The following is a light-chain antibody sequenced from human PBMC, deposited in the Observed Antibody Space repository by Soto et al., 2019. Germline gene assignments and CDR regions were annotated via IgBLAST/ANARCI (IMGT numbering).Light chain of an antibody. CDR1: QDINSW. CDR2: IAS. Sequence: DIQMIQSPSSVSASVGDRVTITCRASQDINSWLTWYQQKPGKAPKVLIYIASRLQPGVPSRFSGRGSGTDFSLTISNLQPEDFATYFCQQSKSFPLTFGGGTKVEIK. V-gene: IGKV1-12*01. CDR3: QQSKSFPLT. J-gene: IGKJ4*01.